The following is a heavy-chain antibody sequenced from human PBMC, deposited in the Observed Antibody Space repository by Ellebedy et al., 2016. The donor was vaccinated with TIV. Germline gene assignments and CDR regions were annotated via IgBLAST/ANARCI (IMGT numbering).Heavy chain of an antibody. J-gene: IGHJ5*02. CDR3: AKVSAVAGS. CDR2: ISYDGSNK. Sequence: GESLKISCAASGFAFSSYGMHWVRQAPGKGLEWVAVISYDGSNKYYADSVKGRFTISRDNAKNTLYLQMNSLRAEDTAVYYCAKVSAVAGSWGQGTLVTVSS. CDR1: GFAFSSYG. V-gene: IGHV3-30*18. D-gene: IGHD6-19*01.